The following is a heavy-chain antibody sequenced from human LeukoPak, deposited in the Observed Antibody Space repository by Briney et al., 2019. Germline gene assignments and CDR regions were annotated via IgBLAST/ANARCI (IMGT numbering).Heavy chain of an antibody. CDR3: AKNPYEYYFDY. D-gene: IGHD5-12*01. Sequence: ASVKVSCKASGYTFTGYYMHWVRQAPGQGLEWMGWINPNSGDTNYAQKFQGRVTMTRDTSIRTAYFELSGLRSDDTAGYYCAKNPYEYYFDYWGQGTLVTVSS. CDR1: GYTFTGYY. V-gene: IGHV1-2*02. J-gene: IGHJ4*02. CDR2: INPNSGDT.